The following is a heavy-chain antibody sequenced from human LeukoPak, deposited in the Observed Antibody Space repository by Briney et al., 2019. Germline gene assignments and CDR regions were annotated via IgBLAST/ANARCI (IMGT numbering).Heavy chain of an antibody. CDR3: AKDSGSGPVDY. J-gene: IGHJ4*02. D-gene: IGHD6-19*01. Sequence: GGSLRLSCAASGFTFSSYGMHWVRQAPGKGLEWVAVISYDGSNKYYADSVKGRFTISRDNSKNTLYLQMNSLRAEDTAVYYCAKDSGSGPVDYWGQGTLVTVCS. CDR1: GFTFSSYG. CDR2: ISYDGSNK. V-gene: IGHV3-30*18.